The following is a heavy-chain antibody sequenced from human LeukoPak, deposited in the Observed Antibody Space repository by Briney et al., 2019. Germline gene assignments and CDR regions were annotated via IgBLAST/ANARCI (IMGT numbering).Heavy chain of an antibody. V-gene: IGHV4-39*01. CDR1: GGSISSSTYY. CDR3: ARLIAAAGRGIDH. J-gene: IGHJ4*02. CDR2: IYYSGST. D-gene: IGHD6-13*01. Sequence: SETLSLTCTVSGGSISSSTYYWGWIRQPPGKGLEWIGSIYYSGSTYYNPSLKSPVTISVDTSKNQLSLKLTSVTAADTAVYYCARLIAAAGRGIDHWGQGTLVTVSP.